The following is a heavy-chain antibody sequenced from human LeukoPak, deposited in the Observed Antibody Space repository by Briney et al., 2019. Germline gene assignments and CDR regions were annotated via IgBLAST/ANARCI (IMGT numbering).Heavy chain of an antibody. Sequence: SVKVSCKVSGGTFSSYTISWVRQAPGQGLEWMGRIIPILGIANYAQKFQGRVTITADKSTSTAYMELSSLRSEDTAVYYCARTGKGLSWGNWGQGTLVTVSS. CDR1: GGTFSSYT. V-gene: IGHV1-69*02. D-gene: IGHD3-16*01. J-gene: IGHJ4*02. CDR2: IIPILGIA. CDR3: ARTGKGLSWGN.